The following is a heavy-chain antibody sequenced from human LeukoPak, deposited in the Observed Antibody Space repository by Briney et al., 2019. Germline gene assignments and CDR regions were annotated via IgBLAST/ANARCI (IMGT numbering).Heavy chain of an antibody. CDR1: GYTFTSYD. D-gene: IGHD6-13*01. CDR3: ARVSGAAAGTGGNWFDP. CDR2: MNPNSGNT. Sequence: ASVTVSCKASGYTFTSYDINWVRQATGQGLEWMGWMNPNSGNTGYAQKFQGRVTMTRNTSISTAYMELSSLRSEDTAVYYCARVSGAAAGTGGNWFDPWGQGTLVTVSS. V-gene: IGHV1-8*01. J-gene: IGHJ5*02.